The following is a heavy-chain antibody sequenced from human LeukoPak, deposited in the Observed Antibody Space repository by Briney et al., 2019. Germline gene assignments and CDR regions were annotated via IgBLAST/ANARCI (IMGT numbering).Heavy chain of an antibody. CDR3: AKGHSSSWSIMDY. D-gene: IGHD6-13*01. CDR1: GFTFSSYA. V-gene: IGHV3-30*04. CDR2: ISYDGSNK. Sequence: GGSLRLSCAASGFTFSSYAMHWVRQAPGKGLEWVAVISYDGSNKYYADSVKGRFTISRDNSKNTLYLQMNSLRVEDTAVYYCAKGHSSSWSIMDYWGQGTLVTVSS. J-gene: IGHJ4*02.